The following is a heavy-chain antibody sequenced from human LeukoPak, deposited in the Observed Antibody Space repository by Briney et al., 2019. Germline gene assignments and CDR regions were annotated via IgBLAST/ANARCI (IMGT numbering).Heavy chain of an antibody. V-gene: IGHV3-21*01. Sequence: PGGSLRLSCATSAFIFNNAWMSWVRQAPGKGLEWVSSISSSSSYIYYADSVKGRFTISRDNAKNSLYLQMNSLRAEDTALYYCARGTWSGYGVYFDYWGQGTLVTVSS. CDR1: AFIFNNAW. D-gene: IGHD3-3*01. CDR3: ARGTWSGYGVYFDY. CDR2: ISSSSSYI. J-gene: IGHJ4*02.